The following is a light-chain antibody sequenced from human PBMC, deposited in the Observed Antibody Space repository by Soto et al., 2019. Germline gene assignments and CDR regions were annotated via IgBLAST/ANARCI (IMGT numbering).Light chain of an antibody. CDR1: SSDVGSYNL. V-gene: IGLV2-23*02. J-gene: IGLJ1*01. Sequence: QSALTQPASVSGSPGQSITISCTGTSSDVGSYNLVSWYQQHPGKAPKLMIYEVSKRPSGVSNRFSGSKSGNTASLTISGLQAEDEADYYCCSYAGSSTYVFGTGNRSPS. CDR3: CSYAGSSTYV. CDR2: EVS.